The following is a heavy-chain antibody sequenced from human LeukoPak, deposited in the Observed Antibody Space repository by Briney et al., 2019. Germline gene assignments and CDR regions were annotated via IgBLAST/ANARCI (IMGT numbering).Heavy chain of an antibody. CDR3: ARGPLRYFDWLPRYYYGMDV. D-gene: IGHD3-9*01. Sequence: PSETLSLTCAVYGGSFSGYYWSWIRQPPGKGREWIGEINHSGSTNYNPSLKSRVTISVDTSKNQFSLMLSSVTAADTAVYYCARGPLRYFDWLPRYYYGMDVWGQGTTVTVSS. V-gene: IGHV4-34*01. CDR1: GGSFSGYY. CDR2: INHSGST. J-gene: IGHJ6*02.